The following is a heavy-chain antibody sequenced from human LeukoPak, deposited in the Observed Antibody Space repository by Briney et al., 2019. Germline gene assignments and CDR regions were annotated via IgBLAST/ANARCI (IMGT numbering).Heavy chain of an antibody. Sequence: GASVKVSCKASGYTFTGYDINWVRQATGQGLEWMGWMNPNSGNTGYAQKFQGRVTITRNTSISTAYMELSSLRSEDTAVYYCARAHSYDKGDAFDIWGQGTMVTVSS. V-gene: IGHV1-8*03. J-gene: IGHJ3*02. D-gene: IGHD5-18*01. CDR1: GYTFTGYD. CDR3: ARAHSYDKGDAFDI. CDR2: MNPNSGNT.